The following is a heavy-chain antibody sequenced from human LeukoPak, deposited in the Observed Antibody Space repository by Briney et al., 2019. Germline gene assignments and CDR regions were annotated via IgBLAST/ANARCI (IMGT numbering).Heavy chain of an antibody. CDR1: GYIFTNYY. D-gene: IGHD3-3*01. CDR3: ATAYDFWSGLDRDGFDP. Sequence: GASVKVSCTAAGYIFTNYYLHGVRQAPGQGLEWMGIINPGGGSTSYAQKFQGRVTMTRDTSTRTVYMELSSLRSEDTAVYYCATAYDFWSGLDRDGFDPWGQGTLVTVSS. V-gene: IGHV1-46*01. CDR2: INPGGGST. J-gene: IGHJ5*02.